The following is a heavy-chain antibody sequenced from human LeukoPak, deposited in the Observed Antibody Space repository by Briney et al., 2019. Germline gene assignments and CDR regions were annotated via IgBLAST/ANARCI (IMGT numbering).Heavy chain of an antibody. D-gene: IGHD2-21*01. CDR3: ASSPRIASYMDV. Sequence: SXTLSLTCTVSGGSISSYYWSWTRQPAGKGLEWIGRIYTSGSTNYNTSLKRRVTISVDTSKNQFSLKLSSVTAADTAVYYCASSPRIASYMDVWGKGTTVTVSS. V-gene: IGHV4-4*07. CDR1: GGSISSYY. J-gene: IGHJ6*03. CDR2: IYTSGST.